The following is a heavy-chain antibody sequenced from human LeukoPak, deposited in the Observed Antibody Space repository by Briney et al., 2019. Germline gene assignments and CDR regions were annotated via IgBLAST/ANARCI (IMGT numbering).Heavy chain of an antibody. V-gene: IGHV5-51*01. Sequence: GESLKISCKGSGYSFTSYWIGWVRQMPGKGLEWMGIIYPGDSDTRYSPSFQGQVTISADKSVSTAYLQWSSLKASDTAMYYCARRMVRGGGYYGMDVWGQGTTVTVSS. J-gene: IGHJ6*02. CDR3: ARRMVRGGGYYGMDV. CDR1: GYSFTSYW. D-gene: IGHD3-10*01. CDR2: IYPGDSDT.